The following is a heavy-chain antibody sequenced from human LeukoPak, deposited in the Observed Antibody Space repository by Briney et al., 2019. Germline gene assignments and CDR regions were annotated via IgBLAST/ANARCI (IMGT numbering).Heavy chain of an antibody. Sequence: PSQTLSLTCTVSGGSISSGSYYWSWIRQPAGKGLEWIGRIYTSGSTNYNPSLKSRVTMSVDTSKNQSSLKLSSVTAADTAVYYCARDAMGGTFDYWGQGTLVTVSS. CDR2: IYTSGST. J-gene: IGHJ4*02. D-gene: IGHD2-2*01. CDR3: ARDAMGGTFDY. V-gene: IGHV4-61*02. CDR1: GGSISSGSYY.